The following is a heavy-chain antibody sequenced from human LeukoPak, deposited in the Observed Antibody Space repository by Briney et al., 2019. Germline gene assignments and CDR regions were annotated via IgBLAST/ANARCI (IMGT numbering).Heavy chain of an antibody. CDR1: GFTFSSYG. J-gene: IGHJ3*02. CDR3: ANEVVVVPAAQDAFDS. CDR2: VRYDGSNK. Sequence: GGSLRLSCAASGFTFSSYGMHWVRQAPGKGLEGVAYVRYDGSNKYYADSVKGRFTIYRDNSKNTLYLQMNSLRAEDTAVYYCANEVVVVPAAQDAFDSWGQGTMVTVSS. D-gene: IGHD2-2*01. V-gene: IGHV3-30*02.